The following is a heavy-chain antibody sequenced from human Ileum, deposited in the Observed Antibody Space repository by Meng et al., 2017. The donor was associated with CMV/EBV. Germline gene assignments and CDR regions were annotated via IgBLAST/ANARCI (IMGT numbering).Heavy chain of an antibody. CDR1: GGSFSGYY. V-gene: IGHV4-34*01. Sequence: QVQLQGGGPGLLKPSATLSLTCAVYGGSFSGYYWSWIRQVPGKGLEWIGEFNHYGSTNYNPSLKSRVTISVDTSKNQFSLNLSSVTAADTAVYYCASGKSNLEYWGQGTLVTVSS. CDR3: ASGKSNLEY. D-gene: IGHD4-11*01. J-gene: IGHJ4*02. CDR2: FNHYGST.